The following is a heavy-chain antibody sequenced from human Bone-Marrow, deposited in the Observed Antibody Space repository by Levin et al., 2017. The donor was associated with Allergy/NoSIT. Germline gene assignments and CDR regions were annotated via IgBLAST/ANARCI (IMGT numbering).Heavy chain of an antibody. D-gene: IGHD4/OR15-4a*01. Sequence: GGSLRLSCVASGFTFSSYWMLWVRQAPGKGLVYISRIKTDGSITIYADSVQGRFTISRDNAKNTLFLQMNSLKAEDTAVYYCARGTTGDYGNWDSWGQGTLVTVSS. CDR3: ARGTTGDYGNWDS. J-gene: IGHJ4*02. CDR1: GFTFSSYW. CDR2: IKTDGSIT. V-gene: IGHV3-74*01.